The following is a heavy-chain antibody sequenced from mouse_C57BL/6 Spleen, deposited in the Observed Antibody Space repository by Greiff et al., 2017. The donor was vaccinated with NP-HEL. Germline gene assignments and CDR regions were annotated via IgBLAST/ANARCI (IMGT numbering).Heavy chain of an antibody. Sequence: EVHLVESGPGLVKPSQSLSLTCSVTGYSITSGYYWNWIRQFPGNKLEWMGYISYDGSNNYNPSLKNRISITRDTSKNQFFLKLNSVTTEDTATYYCARRGPYAMDYWGQGTSVTVSS. J-gene: IGHJ4*01. V-gene: IGHV3-6*01. CDR1: GYSITSGYY. CDR3: ARRGPYAMDY. CDR2: ISYDGSN.